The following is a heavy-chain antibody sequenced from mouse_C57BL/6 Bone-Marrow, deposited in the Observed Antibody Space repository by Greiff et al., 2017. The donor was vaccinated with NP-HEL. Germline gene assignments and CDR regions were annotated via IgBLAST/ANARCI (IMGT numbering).Heavy chain of an antibody. CDR1: GYTFTDYY. CDR2: IYPGSGNT. J-gene: IGHJ3*01. D-gene: IGHD2-12*01. Sequence: QVQLQQSGAELVRPGASVKLSCKASGYTFTDYYINWVEQRPGQGLEWIARIYPGSGNTYYNEKFKGKATLTAEKSSSTAYMQLSSLTSEDSAVYFCARGDSSGGAWFAYWGQGTLVTVSA. CDR3: ARGDSSGGAWFAY. V-gene: IGHV1-76*01.